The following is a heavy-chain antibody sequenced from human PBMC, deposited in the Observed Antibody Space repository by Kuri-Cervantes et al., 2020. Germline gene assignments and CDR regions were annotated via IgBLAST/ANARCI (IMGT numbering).Heavy chain of an antibody. CDR2: FDPEDGET. CDR3: ARVFLGFSGYTMGYSYGFDDY. Sequence: ASVKVSCKVSGYTLTELSMHWVRQAPGKGLEWMGGFDPEDGETIYAQKFQGRVTMTEDTSTDTAYMELRSLRSDDTAVYYCARVFLGFSGYTMGYSYGFDDYWGQGTLVTVSS. J-gene: IGHJ4*02. D-gene: IGHD5-18*01. V-gene: IGHV1-24*01. CDR1: GYTLTELS.